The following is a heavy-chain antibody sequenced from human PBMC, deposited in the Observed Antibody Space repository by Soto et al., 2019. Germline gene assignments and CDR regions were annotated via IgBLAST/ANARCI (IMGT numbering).Heavy chain of an antibody. CDR2: IIPIFGTA. D-gene: IGHD6-6*01. Sequence: GASVKVSCKASGGTFSSYAISWVRQAPGQGLEWMGGIIPIFGTANYAQKFQGRVTITADESTSTAYMELSSLRSEDTAVYYCARDPTPTYSSSSFGYYFDYWGQGTLVTVSS. V-gene: IGHV1-69*13. CDR3: ARDPTPTYSSSSFGYYFDY. CDR1: GGTFSSYA. J-gene: IGHJ4*02.